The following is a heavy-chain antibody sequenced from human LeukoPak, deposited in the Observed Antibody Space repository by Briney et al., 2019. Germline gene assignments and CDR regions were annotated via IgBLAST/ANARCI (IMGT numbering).Heavy chain of an antibody. Sequence: PGGYLRLSCTSSGFTFGDYAMSWFRQAPGKALEWVAFIRSKAYGGTTEYAASVKDRFTISRDDSKSIAYLQMNSLKAEDTAVYYCARDRSRGYCSGGICYYRFDYWGQGTLVTVSS. CDR1: GFTFGDYA. CDR2: IRSKAYGGTT. V-gene: IGHV3-49*03. J-gene: IGHJ4*02. CDR3: ARDRSRGYCSGGICYYRFDY. D-gene: IGHD2-15*01.